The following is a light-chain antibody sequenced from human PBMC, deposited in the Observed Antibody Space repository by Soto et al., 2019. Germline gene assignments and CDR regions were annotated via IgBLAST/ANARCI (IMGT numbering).Light chain of an antibody. CDR3: QQYGSSPPYT. V-gene: IGKV3-20*01. Sequence: EIVLTQSPGTLSLSPGERATLSCRASQSVSGNYLAWYQQKPRQSPRLLIYGSSDRATGIPDRFSGSGSGTDFTLTITRVEPDDFAVYYCQQYGSSPPYTFGQGTKLEIE. J-gene: IGKJ2*01. CDR2: GSS. CDR1: QSVSGNY.